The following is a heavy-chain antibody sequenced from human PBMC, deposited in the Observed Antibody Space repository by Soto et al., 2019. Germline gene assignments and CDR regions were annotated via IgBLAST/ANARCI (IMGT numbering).Heavy chain of an antibody. Sequence: SETLSLTCTVSGGSISSDDYYWSWIRQAPGRGLEWIGYIHSSGSIYYNPSLKSRATMSIDTAGNQFSLKVSSVTVADTAVYYCARDLDGLHDDTSGPFPRPGWGKGTLVTVSS. CDR2: IHSSGSI. CDR1: GGSISSDDYY. J-gene: IGHJ1*01. V-gene: IGHV4-30-4*01. CDR3: ARDLDGLHDDTSGPFPRPG. D-gene: IGHD3-22*01.